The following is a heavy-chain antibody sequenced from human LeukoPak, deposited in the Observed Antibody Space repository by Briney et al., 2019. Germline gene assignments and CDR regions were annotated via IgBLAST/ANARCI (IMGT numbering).Heavy chain of an antibody. CDR1: GFTFGNYA. Sequence: GGSLRLSCAASGFTFGNYAMSWVRQAPGKGLEWVSAISGSGGSTYYADSMKGRFTISRDNSKNTLYLQMNSLRAEDTAVYYCAKVAGYSYAVLHWGQGTLVTVS. J-gene: IGHJ4*02. D-gene: IGHD5-18*01. V-gene: IGHV3-23*01. CDR2: ISGSGGST. CDR3: AKVAGYSYAVLH.